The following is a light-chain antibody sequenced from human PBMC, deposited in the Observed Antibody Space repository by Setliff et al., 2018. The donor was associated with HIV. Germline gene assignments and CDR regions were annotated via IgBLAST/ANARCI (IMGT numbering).Light chain of an antibody. CDR3: CSYAGSYV. V-gene: IGLV2-23*02. Sequence: QSALTQPASVSGSPGQSITISCTGTSSDVGTYNLVSWYQQHPGKAPKLMIYEVSKRPSGVSNRFSGSKSGNTASLTISGLQAEDEADYYCCSYAGSYVCGTGTQLTVL. CDR2: EVS. CDR1: SSDVGTYNL. J-gene: IGLJ1*01.